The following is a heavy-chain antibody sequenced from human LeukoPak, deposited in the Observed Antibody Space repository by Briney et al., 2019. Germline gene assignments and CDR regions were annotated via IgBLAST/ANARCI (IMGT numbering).Heavy chain of an antibody. CDR1: GGSFSGYY. CDR2: INHSGST. J-gene: IGHJ3*02. D-gene: IGHD6-13*01. CDR3: ARRGSWALRI. V-gene: IGHV4-34*01. Sequence: PSETLSLTCAVYGGSFSGYYWSWIRQPPGKGLEWIGEINHSGSTNYNPSLKSRVTISVDKSKNQFSLKLSSVTAADTAVYYCARRGSWALRIWGQGTMVTVSS.